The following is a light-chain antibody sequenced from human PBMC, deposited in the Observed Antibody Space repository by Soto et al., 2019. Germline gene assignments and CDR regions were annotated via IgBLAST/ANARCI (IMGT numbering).Light chain of an antibody. CDR1: QSISSY. Sequence: DIQMIQSPSSLSASVGDRVTITCRASQSISSYLNWYQQKPGKAPKLLIYAAPSLQSGVPSRFSGSGSGTDFTLTISSLQPEDFATYYCQQSYSTMYTFGQGTKLEIK. CDR2: AAP. V-gene: IGKV1-39*01. CDR3: QQSYSTMYT. J-gene: IGKJ2*01.